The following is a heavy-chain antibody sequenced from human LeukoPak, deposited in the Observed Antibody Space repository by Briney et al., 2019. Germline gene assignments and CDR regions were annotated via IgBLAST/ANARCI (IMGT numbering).Heavy chain of an antibody. CDR1: GYTFSNHY. J-gene: IGHJ6*02. Sequence: ASVKVSCKASGYTFSNHYMHWVRQAPGQGLEWMGIINPTGGSTNYAQKFQGRVTMTRDTSTSTVYMDPSSLRSEDTAVYYCARDLSTGGGDYYVLDVWGQGTTVTVSS. CDR2: INPTGGST. CDR3: ARDLSTGGGDYYVLDV. V-gene: IGHV1-46*01. D-gene: IGHD2/OR15-2a*01.